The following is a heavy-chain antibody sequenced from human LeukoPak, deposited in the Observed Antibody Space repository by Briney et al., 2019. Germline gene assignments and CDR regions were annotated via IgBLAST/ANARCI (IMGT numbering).Heavy chain of an antibody. CDR2: IYYSGST. J-gene: IGHJ4*02. Sequence: SETLSLTCTVSGGSISSSSYYWGWIRQPPGKGLEWIGSIYYSGSTYYNPSVKSRVTISVDTSKNQFSLKLSSVTAADTAVYYCARGYGATHWGQGTLVTVSS. CDR1: GGSISSSSYY. CDR3: ARGYGATH. D-gene: IGHD1-26*01. V-gene: IGHV4-39*07.